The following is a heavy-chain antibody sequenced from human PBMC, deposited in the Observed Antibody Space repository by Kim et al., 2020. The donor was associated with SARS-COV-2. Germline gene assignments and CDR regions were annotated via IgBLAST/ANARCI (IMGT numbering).Heavy chain of an antibody. CDR1: GFTFSDYY. CDR2: ISSSGSTI. D-gene: IGHD6-13*01. V-gene: IGHV3-11*01. Sequence: GGSLRLSCAASGFTFSDYYMSWIRQAPGKGLEWVSYISSSGSTIYYADSVKGRFTISRDNAKNSLYLQMNSLRAEDTAVYYCHGIAAAGTSFDYWGQGTLVTVSS. CDR3: HGIAAAGTSFDY. J-gene: IGHJ4*02.